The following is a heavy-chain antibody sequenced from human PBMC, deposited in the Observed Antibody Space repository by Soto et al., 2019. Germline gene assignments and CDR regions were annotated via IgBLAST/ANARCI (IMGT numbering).Heavy chain of an antibody. J-gene: IGHJ4*02. V-gene: IGHV1-46*01. CDR2: IDPSAGST. CDR1: GYTLTSFY. D-gene: IGHD1-1*01. Sequence: ASVKVSCKASGYTLTSFYMHWMRQAPGQGLEWMGVIDPSAGSTTYAQKFKGRVRMTRDTFTSTVFMELSSLRSEDTAVYYCARSPRPTGTTLYYFDSWVQRTLVTVSS. CDR3: ARSPRPTGTTLYYFDS.